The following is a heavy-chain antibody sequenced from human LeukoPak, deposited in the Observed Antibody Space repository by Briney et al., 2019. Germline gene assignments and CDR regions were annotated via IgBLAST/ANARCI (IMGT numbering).Heavy chain of an antibody. D-gene: IGHD3-10*01. CDR2: ISGSGGST. CDR1: GFTFSNYG. V-gene: IGHV3-23*01. J-gene: IGHJ4*02. CDR3: ASAGFGESYYFDY. Sequence: GGSLRLSCAAPGFTFSNYGMSWVRQAPGEGLEWVSAISGSGGSTYYADSVKGRFTISRDNSKKTLYLQMSSLRDDDTAVYYCASAGFGESYYFDYWGQGTLVTVSS.